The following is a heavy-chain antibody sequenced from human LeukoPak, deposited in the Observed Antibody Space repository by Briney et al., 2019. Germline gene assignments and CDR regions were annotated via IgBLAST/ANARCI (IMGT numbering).Heavy chain of an antibody. CDR3: ARVGNWNDLVY. D-gene: IGHD1-1*01. J-gene: IGHJ4*01. Sequence: SETLSLTCTVSGGSISPYYWSWIRQVPGEGLEWIGYVYYTGGTNYNPSLKSRVTISVDTPKNQFSLKLTAVTAADTAVYYCARVGNWNDLVYWGQGILVTVSS. CDR1: GGSISPYY. V-gene: IGHV4-59*01. CDR2: VYYTGGT.